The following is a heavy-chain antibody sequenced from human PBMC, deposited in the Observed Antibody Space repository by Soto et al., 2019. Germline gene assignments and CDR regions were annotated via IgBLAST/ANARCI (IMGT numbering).Heavy chain of an antibody. CDR3: ARLVFFQSESSSHCNVPVSEFLLNRSSDL. Sequence: PVKGLELIGSIYYSGSTYYKPSLKSRVTISVDTSKNQFSLKLSSVTAADTAVYYCARLVFFQSESSSHCNVPVSEFLLNRSSDL. J-gene: IGHJ2*01. V-gene: IGHV4-39*01. D-gene: IGHD6-13*01. CDR2: IYYSGST.